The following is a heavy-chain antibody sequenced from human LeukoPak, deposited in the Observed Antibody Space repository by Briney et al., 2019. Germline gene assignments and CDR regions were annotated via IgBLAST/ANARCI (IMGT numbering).Heavy chain of an antibody. J-gene: IGHJ3*02. V-gene: IGHV4-34*01. D-gene: IGHD6-6*01. CDR3: ARDSSSFNDAFDI. Sequence: SETLSLTCAVYGGSFSGYYWSWIRQPPGKGLEWIGEINHSGSTNYNPSLKSRVTMSVDTSKNQFSLKLSSVTAADTAVYYCARDSSSFNDAFDIWGQGTMVTVSS. CDR1: GGSFSGYY. CDR2: INHSGST.